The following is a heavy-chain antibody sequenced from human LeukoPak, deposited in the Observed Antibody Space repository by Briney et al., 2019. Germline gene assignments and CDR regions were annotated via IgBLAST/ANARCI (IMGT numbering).Heavy chain of an antibody. CDR3: ARDRGVVRGVHNWFDP. D-gene: IGHD3-10*01. CDR2: IYYSGST. Sequence: SETLSLTCTLSGGSISSYYWSWIRQPPGKGLEWSGYIYYSGSTNYNPSLKSRVTISVDTSKNQFSLKLSSVTAADTAVYYCARDRGVVRGVHNWFDPWGQGTLVTVSS. CDR1: GGSISSYY. V-gene: IGHV4-59*12. J-gene: IGHJ5*02.